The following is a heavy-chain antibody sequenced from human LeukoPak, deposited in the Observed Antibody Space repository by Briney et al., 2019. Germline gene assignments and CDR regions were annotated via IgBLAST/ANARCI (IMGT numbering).Heavy chain of an antibody. CDR1: GFTFSSYS. CDR2: ISSSSSYI. V-gene: IGHV3-21*01. CDR3: ARVHYYDSSGYAPHFDY. J-gene: IGHJ4*02. D-gene: IGHD3-22*01. Sequence: PGGSLRLSCAASGFTFSSYSMNWVRQAPGKRLEWVSSISSSSSYIYYADSVKGRFTISRDNAKNSLYLQMNSLRAEDTAVYYCARVHYYDSSGYAPHFDYWGQGTLVTVSS.